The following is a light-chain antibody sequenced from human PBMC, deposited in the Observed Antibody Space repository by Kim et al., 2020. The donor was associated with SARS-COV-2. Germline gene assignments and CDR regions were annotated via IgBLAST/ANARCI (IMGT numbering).Light chain of an antibody. Sequence: EIVLTQSPATLSLSPGERATLSCRASQGISSYLAWYQQKPGQALRLLICDASNRATGIPARFSGSGSGTDFTLTISSLEPEDFAVYYCQQRTSWPTVTFGGGTKLEI. CDR3: QQRTSWPTVT. CDR2: DAS. J-gene: IGKJ4*01. V-gene: IGKV3-11*01. CDR1: QGISSY.